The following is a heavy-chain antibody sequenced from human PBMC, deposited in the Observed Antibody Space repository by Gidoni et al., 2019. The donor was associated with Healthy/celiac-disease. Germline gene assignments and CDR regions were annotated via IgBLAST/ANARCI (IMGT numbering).Heavy chain of an antibody. V-gene: IGHV4-31*01. CDR3: ARGGHDYGDYVYFQH. J-gene: IGHJ1*01. CDR1: GGSISSGGYY. D-gene: IGHD4-17*01. Sequence: QVQLQESGPGLVKPSQTLSLTCTVSGGSISSGGYYWSWIRQHPGKGLEWIGYIYYSGSTYYNPSLKSLVTISVDTSKNQFSLKLSSVTAADTAVYYCARGGHDYGDYVYFQHWGQGTLVTVSS. CDR2: IYYSGST.